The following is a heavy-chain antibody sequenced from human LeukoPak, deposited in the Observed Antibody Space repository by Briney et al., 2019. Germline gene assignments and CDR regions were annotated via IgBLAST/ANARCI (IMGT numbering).Heavy chain of an antibody. CDR3: ARLGYCSSTSCYLYHYYYYMDV. J-gene: IGHJ6*03. Sequence: GGSLRLSCAASGFTFSSYAMDWVGQAPGKGLEWGAVISYDGSNKYYADSGKGRFTISRDNSKNTLYLQMTSLKAEDTAVYYCARLGYCSSTSCYLYHYYYYMDVWGKGTTVTVSS. CDR1: GFTFSSYA. CDR2: ISYDGSNK. D-gene: IGHD2-2*01. V-gene: IGHV3-30-3*01.